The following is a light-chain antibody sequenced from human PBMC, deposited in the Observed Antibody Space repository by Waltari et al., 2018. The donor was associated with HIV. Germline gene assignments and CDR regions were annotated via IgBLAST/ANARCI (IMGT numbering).Light chain of an antibody. CDR1: SSDIGGYDH. V-gene: IGLV2-14*03. Sequence: QSALTQPASVSGSPGQSITISCTGTSSDIGGYDHVCWYQQHPGRAPKLKIYDVSNRPSGVSDRFSGSKSGNTASLTISGRQTEDEADYYCSSFTSGTTWVFGGGTKVTVL. J-gene: IGLJ3*02. CDR2: DVS. CDR3: SSFTSGTTWV.